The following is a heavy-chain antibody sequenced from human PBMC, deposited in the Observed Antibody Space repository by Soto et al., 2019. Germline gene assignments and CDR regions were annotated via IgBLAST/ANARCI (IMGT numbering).Heavy chain of an antibody. CDR2: ISYDGSNK. CDR3: AKFLVDMVRDPLFGMDV. Sequence: GGSLRLSCAASGFTFSSYGMHWVRQAPGKGLEWVAVISYDGSNKYYADSVKGRFTISRDNSKNTLYLQMNSLRAEDTAVYYCAKFLVDMVRDPLFGMDVWGQGTTVTVSS. J-gene: IGHJ6*02. D-gene: IGHD3-10*01. CDR1: GFTFSSYG. V-gene: IGHV3-30*18.